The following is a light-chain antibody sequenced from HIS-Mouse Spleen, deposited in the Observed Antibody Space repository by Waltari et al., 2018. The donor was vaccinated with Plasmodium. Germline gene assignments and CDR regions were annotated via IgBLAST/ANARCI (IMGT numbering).Light chain of an antibody. J-gene: IGKJ2*01. CDR3: QQDYNLPYT. CDR2: GAS. CDR1: QSGSSSY. Sequence: SCRASQSGSSSYLSWYQQKPGQAPRLLIYGASTRATGIPARFSGSGSGTDFTLTISSLQPEDFAVYYCQQDYNLPYTFGQGTKLEIK. V-gene: IGKV3D-7*01.